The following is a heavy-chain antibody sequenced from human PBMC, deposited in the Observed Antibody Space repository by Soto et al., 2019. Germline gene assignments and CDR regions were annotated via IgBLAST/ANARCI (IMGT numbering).Heavy chain of an antibody. CDR1: GLTFSNYW. CDR3: ARESSGYSSYFDS. CDR2: ISRDGSST. V-gene: IGHV3-74*01. Sequence: EVQLVESGGGLVQPGGSLRLSCAGSGLTFSNYWIHWVRQAPGQGLAWVSRISRDGSSTTYADSVKGRFTISRDFAKNTVYLQMNSLRAEDTAGYYGARESSGYSSYFDSWGQGTLVTVSS. J-gene: IGHJ4*02. D-gene: IGHD5-12*01.